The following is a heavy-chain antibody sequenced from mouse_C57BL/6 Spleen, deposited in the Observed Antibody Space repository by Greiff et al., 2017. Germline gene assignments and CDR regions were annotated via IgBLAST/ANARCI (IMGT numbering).Heavy chain of an antibody. CDR3: ARFLLWGHWYFDV. Sequence: QVQLQQSGPELVKPGASVKISCKASGYAFSSSWMNWVKQRPGKGLEWIGRIYPGDGDTNYNGKFKGKATLTADKSSSTAYMQLSSLTSEDSAVYFCARFLLWGHWYFDVWGTGTTVTVSS. CDR1: GYAFSSSW. CDR2: IYPGDGDT. D-gene: IGHD6-2*01. V-gene: IGHV1-82*01. J-gene: IGHJ1*03.